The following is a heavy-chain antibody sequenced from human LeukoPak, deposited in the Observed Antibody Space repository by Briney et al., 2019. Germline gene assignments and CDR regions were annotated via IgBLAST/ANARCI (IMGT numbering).Heavy chain of an antibody. CDR2: IRGSGGST. CDR3: AKAQGATNGVFYD. V-gene: IGHV3-23*01. D-gene: IGHD1-26*01. CDR1: GFTFISYA. Sequence: PGGPLSLSCAASGFTFISYAMSWVRQAQGKGLEWVSAIRGSGGSTYYADSVKGRFAISRDNSKNTLDLQMNSLRAEDTALYYCAKAQGATNGVFYDWGQGTLVTVAS. J-gene: IGHJ4*02.